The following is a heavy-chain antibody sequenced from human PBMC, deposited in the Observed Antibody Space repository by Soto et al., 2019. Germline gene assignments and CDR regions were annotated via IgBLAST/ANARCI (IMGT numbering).Heavy chain of an antibody. CDR2: ISHIGSV. D-gene: IGHD6-19*01. V-gene: IGHV4-4*02. Sequence: QVLLQESGPGLVQPSGTLSLSCAVSGVSISSNYYWGWVRQPPGKGLEWLGDISHIGSVNYSPSLMSRGTRSMDRSENQFSLKLNSVTAADTAVYYCVRSFGWYAIDYWGQGTLVIVSS. CDR3: VRSFGWYAIDY. J-gene: IGHJ4*02. CDR1: GVSISSNYY.